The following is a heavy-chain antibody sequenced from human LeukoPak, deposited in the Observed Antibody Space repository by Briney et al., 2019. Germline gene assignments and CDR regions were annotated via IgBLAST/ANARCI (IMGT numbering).Heavy chain of an antibody. CDR1: GGTFSSYA. D-gene: IGHD6-6*01. V-gene: IGHV1-69*05. CDR2: IIPIFGTA. J-gene: IGHJ4*02. Sequence: AASVKVSCKASGGTFSSYAISWVRQAPGQGLEWMGGIIPIFGTANYAQKFQGRVTITTDESTSTAYMELSSLRSEDTVVYYCASRGSSPEFDYWGQGTLVTVSS. CDR3: ASRGSSPEFDY.